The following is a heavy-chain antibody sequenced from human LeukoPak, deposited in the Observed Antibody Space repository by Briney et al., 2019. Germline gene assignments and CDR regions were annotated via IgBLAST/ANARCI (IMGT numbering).Heavy chain of an antibody. Sequence: SESLSLTCAVYGGSFSGYYWGWIRQPPGKGLEWIGNIYYSGSTYYNSSLKSRVTISVDTSKSQFSLKLNSVTAADTAVYYCARLYGSGSYFMDVWGKGTTVTVSS. CDR3: ARLYGSGSYFMDV. CDR2: IYYSGST. J-gene: IGHJ6*03. D-gene: IGHD3-10*01. V-gene: IGHV4-34*01. CDR1: GGSFSGYY.